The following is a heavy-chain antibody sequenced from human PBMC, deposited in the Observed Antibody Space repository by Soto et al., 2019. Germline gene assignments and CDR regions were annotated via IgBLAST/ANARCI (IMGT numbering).Heavy chain of an antibody. CDR3: ASLPRGSGSYYPWDTVDV. CDR1: GFTFSSYS. CDR2: ISSSSSYI. D-gene: IGHD3-10*01. Sequence: EVQLVESGGGLVKPGGSLRLSCAASGFTFSSYSMNWVRQAPGKGLEWVSSISSSSSYIYYADSVKGRFTISRDNAKNSLYLQMNSLRAEDTAVYYCASLPRGSGSYYPWDTVDVWGQGTTVTVSS. V-gene: IGHV3-21*01. J-gene: IGHJ6*02.